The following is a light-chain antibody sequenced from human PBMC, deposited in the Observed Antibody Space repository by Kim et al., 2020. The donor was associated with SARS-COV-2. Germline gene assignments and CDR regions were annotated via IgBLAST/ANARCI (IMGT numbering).Light chain of an antibody. CDR2: GKN. CDR3: NSRDSSGNHLV. CDR1: SLRSYY. J-gene: IGLJ1*01. V-gene: IGLV3-19*01. Sequence: LGQTVRITCQGDSLRSYYASWYQQKPGQAPVLVIYGKNNRPSGIPDRFSGSSSGNTAALTITGAQAEDEADYYCNSRDSSGNHLVFGTGTQLTVL.